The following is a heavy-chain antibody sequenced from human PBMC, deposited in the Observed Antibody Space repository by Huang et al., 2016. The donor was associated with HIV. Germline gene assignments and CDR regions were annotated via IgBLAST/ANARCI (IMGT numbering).Heavy chain of an antibody. CDR2: IYYSGKT. CDR1: GGSISSSSYY. CDR3: ARHGRVAGHYYNNMDV. J-gene: IGHJ6*02. Sequence: LQLQESGPGLVKSSETLSLICTVSGGSISSSSYYWGWILQPPGKGPEWIGSIYYSGKTYYNPPLKSRVTISVDTSKNQFSLKVNSVTAADTAVYYCARHGRVAGHYYNNMDVWGRGTTVTVSS. V-gene: IGHV4-39*01. D-gene: IGHD6-19*01.